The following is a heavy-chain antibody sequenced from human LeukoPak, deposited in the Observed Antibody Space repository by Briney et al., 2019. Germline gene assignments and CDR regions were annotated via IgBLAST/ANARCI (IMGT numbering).Heavy chain of an antibody. J-gene: IGHJ6*03. D-gene: IGHD4-23*01. CDR2: IRSKAYGGTT. CDR1: GLTFSSYG. CDR3: KYGEDYGGNRHGGDYMDV. V-gene: IGHV3-49*04. Sequence: GGSLRLSCAASGLTFSSYGMSWVRQAPGKGLEWVGFIRSKAYGGTTEYAASVKGRFTISRDDSKSIAYLQMNSLKTEDTAVYYCKYGEDYGGNRHGGDYMDVWGKGTTVTVSS.